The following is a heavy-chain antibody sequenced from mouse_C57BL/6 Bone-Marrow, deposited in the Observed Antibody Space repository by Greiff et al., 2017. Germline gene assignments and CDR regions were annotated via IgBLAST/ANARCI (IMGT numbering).Heavy chain of an antibody. CDR2: ISNGGGST. CDR3: ERFCSSSHWYFDV. D-gene: IGHD1-1*01. J-gene: IGHJ1*03. V-gene: IGHV5-12*01. CDR1: GFTFSDYY. Sequence: EVQRVESGGGLVQPGGSLKLSCAASGFTFSDYYMYWVRQTPEKRLEWVAYISNGGGSTYYPDTVKGRFTISRDNAKNTLYMQMRRRRPEDKAMDYCERFCSSSHWYFDVWGTGTTVTVSS.